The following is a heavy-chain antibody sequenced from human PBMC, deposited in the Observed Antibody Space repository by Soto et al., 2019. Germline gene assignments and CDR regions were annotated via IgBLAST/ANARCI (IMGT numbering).Heavy chain of an antibody. Sequence: EVQLVESGGGLVQPGGSLRLSCAASGFTFSNYWMYWVRQAPGKGLEWVSRINSDGSVSSHADSVRGGLTISRDNVKNTLSLHMASWRAEDTAVYFCARGDCVGGTCYSLAGSFYYYMDVWGKGTTVTVFS. D-gene: IGHD2-15*01. V-gene: IGHV3-74*02. CDR2: INSDGSVS. J-gene: IGHJ6*03. CDR3: ARGDCVGGTCYSLAGSFYYYMDV. CDR1: GFTFSNYW.